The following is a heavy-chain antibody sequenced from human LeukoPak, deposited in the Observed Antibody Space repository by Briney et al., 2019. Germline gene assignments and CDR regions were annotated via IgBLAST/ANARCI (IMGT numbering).Heavy chain of an antibody. CDR3: AKERYSSGWYYFDY. D-gene: IGHD6-19*01. CDR2: INNDGSST. CDR1: GFTFSSCW. Sequence: PGGSLRLSRAASGFTFSSCWMHWVRQAPGKGLVWVSRINNDGSSTSYADSVKGRFTISRDNAKDTLYLQMSSLRAEDTAVFYCAKERYSSGWYYFDYWGQGTLVTVSS. J-gene: IGHJ4*02. V-gene: IGHV3-74*01.